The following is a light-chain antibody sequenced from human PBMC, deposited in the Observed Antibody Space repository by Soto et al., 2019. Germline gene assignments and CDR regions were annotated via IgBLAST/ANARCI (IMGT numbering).Light chain of an antibody. Sequence: DIQLTQSPSFLSASVGDRVTITCRASQGISSYLAWYQQIPGKAPNLLIYVASTLQSGVQSRFSGSGSGTEFTLTISSLQPEDFATYYGQQLNSYPLTFGGGTKVEIK. CDR3: QQLNSYPLT. CDR2: VAS. CDR1: QGISSY. V-gene: IGKV1-9*01. J-gene: IGKJ4*01.